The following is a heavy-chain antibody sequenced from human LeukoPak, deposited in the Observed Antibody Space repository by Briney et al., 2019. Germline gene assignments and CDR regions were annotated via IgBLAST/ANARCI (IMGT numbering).Heavy chain of an antibody. J-gene: IGHJ4*02. Sequence: ASVKVSCKASGYTFTFYYMHWMRQAPGQGLEWMGIINPSGGSTSYAQKFQGRVTVTRDTSTSTVYMELSSLRSEDTAVYYCARTSSGWLSPFDYWGQGTLVTVSS. V-gene: IGHV1-46*01. CDR3: ARTSSGWLSPFDY. D-gene: IGHD6-19*01. CDR2: INPSGGST. CDR1: GYTFTFYY.